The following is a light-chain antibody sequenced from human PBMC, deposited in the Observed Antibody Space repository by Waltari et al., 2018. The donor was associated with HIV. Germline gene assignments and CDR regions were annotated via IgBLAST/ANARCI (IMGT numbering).Light chain of an antibody. CDR2: GVS. J-gene: IGLJ2*01. V-gene: IGLV2-14*03. Sequence: QSALTQPASVSGSPGQSITISCNGTTTDIGGYNYVSWYQRHPDKAPKLIIFGVSNRPAGISSRFSGSKSGNTASLTISGLQAEDEADYYCCSYTKHTTHYVLFGGGTKLTVL. CDR3: CSYTKHTTHYVL. CDR1: TTDIGGYNY.